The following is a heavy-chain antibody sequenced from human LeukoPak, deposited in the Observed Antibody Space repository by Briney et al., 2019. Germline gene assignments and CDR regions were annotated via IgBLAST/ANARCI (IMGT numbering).Heavy chain of an antibody. D-gene: IGHD3-22*01. Sequence: TLSLTCAVYGGSFSAYYWSWIRLPPGKGLEWIGEINHPGSTYYNPSLKSRVTISVDTSKNQFSLKLSSVTAADTAVYYCARSYDSSGYYSPGFDIWGQGTMVTVSS. CDR3: ARSYDSSGYYSPGFDI. CDR2: INHPGST. J-gene: IGHJ3*02. V-gene: IGHV4-34*09. CDR1: GGSFSAYY.